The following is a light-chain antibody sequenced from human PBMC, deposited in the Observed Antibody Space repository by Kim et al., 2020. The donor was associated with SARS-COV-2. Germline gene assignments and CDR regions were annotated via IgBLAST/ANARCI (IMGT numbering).Light chain of an antibody. V-gene: IGLV6-57*04. CDR1: SGSIASNY. J-gene: IGLJ3*02. Sequence: FMLTQPHSVSESPGKTVTISCTPSSGSIASNYVQWYQQRPGSAPSTVIYEDNKRPSGVPDRFSGSIDSSSNSASLTISGLKTEDEADYYCQSYDANSRVFGGGTQLTVL. CDR3: QSYDANSRV. CDR2: EDN.